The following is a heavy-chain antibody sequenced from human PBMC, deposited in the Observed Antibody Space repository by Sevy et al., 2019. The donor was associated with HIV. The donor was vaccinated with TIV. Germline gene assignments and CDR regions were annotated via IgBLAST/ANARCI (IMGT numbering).Heavy chain of an antibody. J-gene: IGHJ3*02. V-gene: IGHV3-30*18. CDR3: AKDLYYDILTGDATDAFDM. D-gene: IGHD3-9*01. CDR1: GFTFNAYD. CDR2: ISYDGGKK. Sequence: GGSLRLSCAVSGFTFNAYDMHWVRQAPGKGLEYMALISYDGGKKYYADSVKGRFIISRDNSENTLYLQMNNLRAEDTAVYYCAKDLYYDILTGDATDAFDMWGQGTMVTVSS.